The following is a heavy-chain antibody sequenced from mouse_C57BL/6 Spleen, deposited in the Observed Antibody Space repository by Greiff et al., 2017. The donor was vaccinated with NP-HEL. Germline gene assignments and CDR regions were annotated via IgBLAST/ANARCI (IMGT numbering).Heavy chain of an antibody. V-gene: IGHV1-80*01. D-gene: IGHD2-1*01. CDR2: IYPGDGDT. J-gene: IGHJ2*01. CDR1: GYAFSSYW. Sequence: QVQLKESGAELVKPGASVKISCKASGYAFSSYWMNWVKQRPGKGLEWIGQIYPGDGDTNYNGKFKGKATLTADKSSSTAYMQLSSLTSEDSAVYFCARSYGNSYYFDYWGQGTTLTVSS. CDR3: ARSYGNSYYFDY.